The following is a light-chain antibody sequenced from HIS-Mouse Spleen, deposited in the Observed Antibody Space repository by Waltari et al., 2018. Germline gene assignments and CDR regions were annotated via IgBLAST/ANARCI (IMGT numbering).Light chain of an antibody. CDR2: DNN. J-gene: IGLJ3*02. CDR3: GTWDSSLSAWV. V-gene: IGLV1-51*01. Sequence: QSVLTQPPSVSAAPGQKVTISCSGSSSNIGNNYVSWYQQLPGTAPKLLIYDNNKRTSGIPDRCSGSKSGTSATLGITGLQTGDEADYYCGTWDSSLSAWVFGGGTKLTVL. CDR1: SSNIGNNY.